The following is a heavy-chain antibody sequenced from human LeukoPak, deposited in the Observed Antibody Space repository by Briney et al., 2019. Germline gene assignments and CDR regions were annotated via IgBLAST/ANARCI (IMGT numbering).Heavy chain of an antibody. V-gene: IGHV1-2*02. CDR1: GYTFTGYY. CDR3: ARAKEQWLVGGYDY. D-gene: IGHD6-19*01. CDR2: INPNSGGT. J-gene: IGHJ4*02. Sequence: GASVKVSCKASGYTFTGYYMHWVRQAPGQGVEWMGWINPNSGGTNYAQKFQGRVTMTRDTSISTAYMELSRLRSDDTAVYYCARAKEQWLVGGYDYWGQRTLVTVSS.